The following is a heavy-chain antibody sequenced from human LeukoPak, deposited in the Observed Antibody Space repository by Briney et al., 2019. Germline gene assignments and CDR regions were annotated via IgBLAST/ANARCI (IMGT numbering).Heavy chain of an antibody. Sequence: SETLSLTCTVSGGSISSSSYYWGWIRQPPGKGLEWIGSIYYSGSTYYNPSLKSRVTISVDTSKNQFSLKLSSVTAADTAVYYCARREPPDYWGQGTLVTVSS. V-gene: IGHV4-39*01. J-gene: IGHJ4*02. CDR2: IYYSGST. D-gene: IGHD1-26*01. CDR3: ARREPPDY. CDR1: GGSISSSSYY.